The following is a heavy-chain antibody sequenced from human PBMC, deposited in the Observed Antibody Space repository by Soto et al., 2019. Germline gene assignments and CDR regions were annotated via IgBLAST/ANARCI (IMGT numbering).Heavy chain of an antibody. Sequence: GGSLRLSCAASGFTFSGSAMHWVRQASGKGLEWVGRIRSKANSYATAYAASVKGRFTITRDESKNKANLEMNSVKTEATDGDDCTRRYGSEGYMDVWGKGTTVTVSS. CDR1: GFTFSGSA. CDR2: IRSKANSYAT. D-gene: IGHD3-10*01. CDR3: TRRYGSEGYMDV. J-gene: IGHJ6*03. V-gene: IGHV3-73*01.